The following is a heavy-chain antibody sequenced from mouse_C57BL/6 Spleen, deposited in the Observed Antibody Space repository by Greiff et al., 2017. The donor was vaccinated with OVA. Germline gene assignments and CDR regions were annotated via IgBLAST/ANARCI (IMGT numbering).Heavy chain of an antibody. CDR2: IFPGSGST. V-gene: IGHV1-75*01. Sequence: VQLQQSGPELVKPGASVKISCKASGYTFTDYYINWVKQRPGQGLEWIGWIFPGSGSTYYNEKFKGKATLTVDKSSSTAYMLLSSLTSEDSAVYFCARYYYGSSNYFDYWGQGTTLTVSS. CDR3: ARYYYGSSNYFDY. D-gene: IGHD1-1*01. J-gene: IGHJ2*01. CDR1: GYTFTDYY.